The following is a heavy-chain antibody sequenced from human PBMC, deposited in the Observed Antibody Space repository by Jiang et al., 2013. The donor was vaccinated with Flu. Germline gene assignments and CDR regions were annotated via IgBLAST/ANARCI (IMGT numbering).Heavy chain of an antibody. CDR1: GYTLTELS. CDR2: FDPEDGET. Sequence: GAEVKKPGASVKVSCKVSGYTLTELSMHWVRQAPGKGLEWMGGFDPEDGETIYAQKFQGRVTMTEDTSTDTACMELSSLRSEDTAVYYCATTGASRDGSGSYYVFDPWGQGTLVTVSS. CDR3: ATTGASRDGSGSYYVFDP. V-gene: IGHV1-24*01. D-gene: IGHD3-10*01. J-gene: IGHJ5*02.